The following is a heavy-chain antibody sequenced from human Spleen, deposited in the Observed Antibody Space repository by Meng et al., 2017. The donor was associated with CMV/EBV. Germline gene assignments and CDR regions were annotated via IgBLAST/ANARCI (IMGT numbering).Heavy chain of an antibody. J-gene: IGHJ4*02. CDR2: INHSGST. D-gene: IGHD1-1*01. Sequence: QVQLQQWGEGLLKPSETLSLTCAVYGGSFSGYYWSWICQPPGKGLEWIGEINHSGSTNYNPSLKSRVTISVDTSKNQFSLKLSSVTAADTAVYYCARGRTTDFFDYWGQGTLVTVSS. CDR1: GGSFSGYY. V-gene: IGHV4-34*01. CDR3: ARGRTTDFFDY.